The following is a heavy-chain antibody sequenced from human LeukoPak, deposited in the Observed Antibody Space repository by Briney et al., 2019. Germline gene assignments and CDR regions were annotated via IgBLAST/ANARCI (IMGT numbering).Heavy chain of an antibody. Sequence: SETLSLTCAVYGGSFSGYYWSWIRQPPGKGLEWIGEINHSGSTNYNPSLKSRVTISVDTSKNQFSLKLSSVTAADTTVYYCARVNDGDRYYYYYYMDVWGKGTTVTVSS. CDR2: INHSGST. J-gene: IGHJ6*03. CDR3: ARVNDGDRYYYYYYMDV. V-gene: IGHV4-34*01. CDR1: GGSFSGYY. D-gene: IGHD4-17*01.